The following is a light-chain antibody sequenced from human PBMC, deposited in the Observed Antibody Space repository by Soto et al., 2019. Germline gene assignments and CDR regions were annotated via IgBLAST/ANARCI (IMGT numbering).Light chain of an antibody. CDR2: GAS. CDR3: QQYNDWPLLT. V-gene: IGKV3-15*01. Sequence: EIVMTQSPVTLSVSPGERATLSCRASQSVSSNLAWYQQKPGQAPRLLIYGASTRATGIPASFSGSGSGTEFTLTISSLQSEDFAVYYCQQYNDWPLLTFGQGTRLEIK. CDR1: QSVSSN. J-gene: IGKJ5*01.